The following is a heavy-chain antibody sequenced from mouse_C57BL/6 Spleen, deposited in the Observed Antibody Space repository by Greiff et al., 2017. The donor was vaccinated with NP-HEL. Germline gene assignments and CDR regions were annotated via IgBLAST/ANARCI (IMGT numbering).Heavy chain of an antibody. CDR3: ARLGGSPTGTDFDY. Sequence: QVQLQQPGAELVMPGASVKLSCKASGYTFTSYWMHWVKQRPGQGLEWIGEIDPSDSYTTYNPKFKGKSTLTVDKSSSTAYMPLSSLTSEDSAVDDGARLGGSPTGTDFDYWGQGTTLTVSS. CDR2: IDPSDSYT. CDR1: GYTFTSYW. D-gene: IGHD4-1*02. J-gene: IGHJ2*01. V-gene: IGHV1-69*01.